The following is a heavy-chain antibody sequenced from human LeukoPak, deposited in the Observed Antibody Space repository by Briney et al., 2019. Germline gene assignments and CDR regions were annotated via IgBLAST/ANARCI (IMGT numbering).Heavy chain of an antibody. D-gene: IGHD3-16*02. Sequence: ASVKVSCKASGYTFTGYYMHWVRQAPGQGLEWMGWINPNSGGTNYAQKFQGRVTMTRDTSISTAYMELSRLRSDDTAVYYCARRYTKRHNWFDPWGQGTLVTVSS. V-gene: IGHV1-2*02. CDR2: INPNSGGT. CDR3: ARRYTKRHNWFDP. J-gene: IGHJ5*02. CDR1: GYTFTGYY.